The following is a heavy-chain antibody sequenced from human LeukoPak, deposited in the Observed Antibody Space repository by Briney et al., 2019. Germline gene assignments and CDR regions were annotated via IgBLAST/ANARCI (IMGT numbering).Heavy chain of an antibody. D-gene: IGHD3-10*01. CDR3: ARDRRYYGSGSPHPDI. J-gene: IGHJ6*02. CDR2: INQGGSEK. CDR1: GFTFSGYW. Sequence: GGSLRLSCAASGFTFSGYWMSWVRQATGKGLECVANINQGGSEKYYVDSVKGRFTISRDNAKNSLYLQMNSLRAEDTAVYYCARDRRYYGSGSPHPDIWGQGTTVTVSS. V-gene: IGHV3-7*04.